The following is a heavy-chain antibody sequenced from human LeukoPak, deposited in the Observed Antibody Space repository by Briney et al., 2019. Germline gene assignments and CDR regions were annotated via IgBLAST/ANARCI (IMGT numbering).Heavy chain of an antibody. J-gene: IGHJ4*02. Sequence: GGSLRLSCAASGFTFSSYGMHWVRQAPGKGLEWVAVISYDGSNKYYADSVKGRFTISRDNSKNTLYLQMNSLRAEDTAVYYCAKVRSGGYSYGAFDYWGQGTLVTVSS. D-gene: IGHD5-18*01. V-gene: IGHV3-30*18. CDR2: ISYDGSNK. CDR1: GFTFSSYG. CDR3: AKVRSGGYSYGAFDY.